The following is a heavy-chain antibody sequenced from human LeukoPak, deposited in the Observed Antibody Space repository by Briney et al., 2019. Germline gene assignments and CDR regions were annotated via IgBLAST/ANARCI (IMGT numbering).Heavy chain of an antibody. Sequence: KPSETLSLTCAVYGGSFSGYYWSWIRQPPGKGLEWIGEINHSGSTNYNPSLKSRVTISVDTSKNQFSLKLNSVTAADTAVYYCARRIAAAGTDYWGQGTLVTVSS. V-gene: IGHV4-34*01. CDR3: ARRIAAAGTDY. CDR1: GGSFSGYY. CDR2: INHSGST. D-gene: IGHD6-13*01. J-gene: IGHJ4*02.